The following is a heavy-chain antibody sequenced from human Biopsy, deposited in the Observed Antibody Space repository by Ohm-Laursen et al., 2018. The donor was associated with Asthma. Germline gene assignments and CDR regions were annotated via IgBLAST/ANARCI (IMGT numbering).Heavy chain of an antibody. CDR1: GFSSSNFG. CDR2: ISFDGSNE. V-gene: IGHV3-30*18. CDR3: AKELFPGWELRRGPDS. J-gene: IGHJ4*02. Sequence: SLRLSCSASGFSSSNFGMHWVRQAPGKGLEWVAVISFDGSNEDYADSVKGRFTISRDNSKNTLFLEMNSLRPEDTAVYYCAKELFPGWELRRGPDSWGQGTLVTVSS. D-gene: IGHD1-26*01.